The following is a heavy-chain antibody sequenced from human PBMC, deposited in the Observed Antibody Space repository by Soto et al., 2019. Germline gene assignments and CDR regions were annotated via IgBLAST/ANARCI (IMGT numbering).Heavy chain of an antibody. CDR1: GFTFSSYA. J-gene: IGHJ6*02. CDR2: ISYDGSNK. D-gene: IGHD3-10*01. CDR3: ARDLGAENPQGIGYYGMDV. V-gene: IGHV3-30-3*01. Sequence: QVQLVESGGGVVQPGRSLRLSCAASGFTFSSYAMHWVRQAPGKGLEWVAVISYDGSNKYYADSVKGRFTISRDNSKNTLYLQMNSLIGEETAVDYCARDLGAENPQGIGYYGMDVWGQGTTVTVSS.